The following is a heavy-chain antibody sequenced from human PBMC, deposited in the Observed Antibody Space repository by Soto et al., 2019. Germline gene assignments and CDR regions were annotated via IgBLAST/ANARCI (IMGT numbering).Heavy chain of an antibody. V-gene: IGHV4-59*01. D-gene: IGHD4-17*01. CDR2: IYYSGGA. CDR1: GGSITSYY. CDR3: ARDLKGALDYADYTDYYYYGMDV. Sequence: PAETLSLTCNVSGGSITSYYWSWIRQPPGKGLEWIGDIYYSGGANYNPSLKSRVTMSVDTSKSQFSLKLSSVTAADTAVYFCARDLKGALDYADYTDYYYYGMDVWGQGTTVTVSS. J-gene: IGHJ6*02.